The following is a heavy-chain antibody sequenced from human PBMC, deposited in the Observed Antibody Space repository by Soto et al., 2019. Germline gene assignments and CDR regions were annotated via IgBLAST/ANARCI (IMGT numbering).Heavy chain of an antibody. CDR3: AHRRGGYEIIYFDF. J-gene: IGHJ4*02. V-gene: IGHV2-5*01. CDR1: GFSLSTSGVG. CDR2: IYWNDDK. Sequence: SGPTLVNPTQTLTLTCAFSGFSLSTSGVGVGWIRQPPGKALEWLALIYWNDDKRYSPSLKSRLTITKDTSKNQVVLTMTNMDPVDTATYYCAHRRGGYEIIYFDFWGQGIPVTVSS. D-gene: IGHD5-12*01.